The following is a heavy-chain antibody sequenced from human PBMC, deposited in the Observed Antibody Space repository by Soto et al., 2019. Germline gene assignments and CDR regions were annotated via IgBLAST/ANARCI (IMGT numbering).Heavy chain of an antibody. CDR1: GFTFSSYA. J-gene: IGHJ4*02. V-gene: IGHV3-23*01. CDR3: AKATIIMVRGVIIRSPGVFDY. CDR2: ISGSGGST. D-gene: IGHD3-10*01. Sequence: GGSLRLSCAASGFTFSSYAMSWVRQAPGKGLEWVSAISGSGGSTYYADSVKGRFTISRDNSKNTLYLQMNSLRAEDTAVYYCAKATIIMVRGVIIRSPGVFDYWGQGTLVTVS.